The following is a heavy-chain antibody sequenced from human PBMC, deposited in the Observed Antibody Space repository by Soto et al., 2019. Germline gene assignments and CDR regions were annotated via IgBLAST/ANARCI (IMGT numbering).Heavy chain of an antibody. CDR2: IYYSGST. Sequence: QLQLQESGPGLVKPSETLSLTCTVSGGSISSSSYYWGWIRQPPGKGLEWIGSIYYSGSTYYNPSLKSRVPISVDTSKNHFSLKLSSVTAADTAVYYCARHRSYCSGGSCYSWYFDYWGQGTLVTVS. D-gene: IGHD2-15*01. V-gene: IGHV4-39*01. J-gene: IGHJ4*02. CDR1: GGSISSSSYY. CDR3: ARHRSYCSGGSCYSWYFDY.